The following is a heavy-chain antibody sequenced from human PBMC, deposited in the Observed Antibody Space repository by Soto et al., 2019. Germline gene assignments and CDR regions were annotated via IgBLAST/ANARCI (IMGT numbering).Heavy chain of an antibody. J-gene: IGHJ6*02. V-gene: IGHV1-18*01. CDR3: ARGGYYDNSWGKLSHYGLDV. CDR1: GYTFIRYG. CDR2: ISAYNDYT. Sequence: QVQLVQSAAEVKKPGASVKVSCKASGYTFIRYGITWVRQAPGQGLEWMGWISAYNDYTIYAQKLQGRVTMTTDPYPRIVYMEVRGLKSGDKAVYYCARGGYYDNSWGKLSHYGLDVWGQGTSVTVSS. D-gene: IGHD3-16*01.